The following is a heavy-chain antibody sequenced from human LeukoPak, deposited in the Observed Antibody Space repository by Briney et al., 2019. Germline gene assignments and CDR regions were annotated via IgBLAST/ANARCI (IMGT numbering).Heavy chain of an antibody. V-gene: IGHV3-23*01. J-gene: IGHJ4*02. Sequence: GGSLRLSCAASGFTFSSYAMSWVRQAPGKGLEWVSAISGSGGSTYYADSVKGRFTISRDNSKNTLYLQMNSLRAEDTAVYYCAKGGSARSSARGYFDYWGQGTLVTVSS. CDR2: ISGSGGST. CDR3: AKGGSARSSARGYFDY. D-gene: IGHD3-22*01. CDR1: GFTFSSYA.